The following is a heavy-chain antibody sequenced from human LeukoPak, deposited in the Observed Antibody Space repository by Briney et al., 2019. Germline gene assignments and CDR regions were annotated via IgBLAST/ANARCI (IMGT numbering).Heavy chain of an antibody. CDR1: GFTFSNYG. V-gene: IGHV3-30*02. CDR2: IRSDGSNK. Sequence: PGGSLRLSCAASGFTFSNYGIHWVRPAPGKGLEGGTFIRSDGSNKYYADSVKGRFTISTDNSKNTLYLQMNSLRTEDTAVYYCAKAAGVKTFGEVIVSTHRPNIDYWGQGTLVIVSS. CDR3: AKAAGVKTFGEVIVSTHRPNIDY. D-gene: IGHD3-16*02. J-gene: IGHJ4*02.